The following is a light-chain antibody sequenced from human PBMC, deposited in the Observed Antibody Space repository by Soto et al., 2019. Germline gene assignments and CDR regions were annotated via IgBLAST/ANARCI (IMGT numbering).Light chain of an antibody. J-gene: IGKJ2*01. CDR3: QQRGNWMYT. Sequence: EIVLTQSPATLSLSPGDRATLSCRASQSVSSSLAWYQQKPGQAPRLLIYDASNRATGIAARFSGSGSGTDFTLTISSLEPEDFAVYYCQQRGNWMYTFGQGTKLEIK. CDR1: QSVSSS. V-gene: IGKV3-11*01. CDR2: DAS.